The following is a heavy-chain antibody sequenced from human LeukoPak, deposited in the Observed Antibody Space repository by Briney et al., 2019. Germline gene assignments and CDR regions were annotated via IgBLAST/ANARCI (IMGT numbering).Heavy chain of an antibody. V-gene: IGHV3-7*01. D-gene: IGHD3-3*01. CDR3: ATYYGFWSAYRSDY. J-gene: IGHJ4*02. Sequence: GGSLRLSCAASGFTFSNYGMKWVRQPPGKGLEWVATINPDGSEKHYVDSVKGRFTISRDNAENSLYLQMNSLRAEDTAVYYCATYYGFWSAYRSDYWGRGTLATVSS. CDR2: INPDGSEK. CDR1: GFTFSNYG.